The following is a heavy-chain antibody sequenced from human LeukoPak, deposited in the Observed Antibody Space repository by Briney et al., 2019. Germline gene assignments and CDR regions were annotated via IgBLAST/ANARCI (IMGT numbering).Heavy chain of an antibody. V-gene: IGHV1-18*01. J-gene: IGHJ3*02. CDR2: VNGYNGYT. CDR3: ARGRSCGFAYDAFAI. D-gene: IGHD2-15*01. CDR1: GYTFSRFG. Sequence: ASVTVSCLASGYTFSRFGLNWVRPAPGQGLEWMGWVNGYNGYTRYTEKFQGRVTMTTDTSTSTAYMELRTVRSDDTAVYYCARGRSCGFAYDAFAIWGGRTMVTVSS.